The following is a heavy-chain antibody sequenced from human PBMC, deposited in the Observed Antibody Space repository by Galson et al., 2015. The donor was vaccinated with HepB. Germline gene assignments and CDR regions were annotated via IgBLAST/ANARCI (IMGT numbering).Heavy chain of an antibody. CDR3: AREPTVIGGGMDV. CDR2: ILTTGDT. CDR1: GGSISNGNFY. V-gene: IGHV4-61*09. D-gene: IGHD4-17*01. J-gene: IGHJ6*02. Sequence: TLSLTCTVSGGSISNGNFYWSWIRQPAGKGLEWIGQILTTGDTNYNPSLKSRVTISLDTSKNQFSLKLNSVTAADTAVYYCAREPTVIGGGMDVWGQGTTVTVSS.